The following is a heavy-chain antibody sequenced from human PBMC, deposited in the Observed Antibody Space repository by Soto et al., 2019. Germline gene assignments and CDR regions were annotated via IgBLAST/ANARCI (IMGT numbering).Heavy chain of an antibody. D-gene: IGHD2-2*01. J-gene: IGHJ4*02. CDR1: GYTFTIHA. CDR3: AIVGCSSTSCYGGYFDY. CDR2: INAGNGNT. V-gene: IGHV1-3*01. Sequence: RASVMVSCKASGYTFTIHAMHWLRQAPGQRLEWMGWINAGNGNTKYSKKFPVRVTITRDTSASTAYMELSSLRSEDTAVYYCAIVGCSSTSCYGGYFDYWSPGSLVTVSS.